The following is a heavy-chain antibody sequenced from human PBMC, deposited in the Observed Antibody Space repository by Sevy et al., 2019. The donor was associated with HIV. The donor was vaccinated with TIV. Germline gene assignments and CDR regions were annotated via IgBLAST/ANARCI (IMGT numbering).Heavy chain of an antibody. V-gene: IGHV4-61*01. CDR1: GGSVSSGSYY. CDR3: AGGKPFLGGRTTVTTYHIRYYYGMNV. D-gene: IGHD4-17*01. Sequence: SETLSLTCTVSGGSVSSGSYYWSWIRQPPGKGLEWIGYIYYSGSTNYNPSLKSRVTISVDTSKNQFSLKLSSVTAADRAWYSCAGGKPFLGGRTTVTTYHIRYYYGMNVWGQGTTSPVSS. J-gene: IGHJ6*02. CDR2: IYYSGST.